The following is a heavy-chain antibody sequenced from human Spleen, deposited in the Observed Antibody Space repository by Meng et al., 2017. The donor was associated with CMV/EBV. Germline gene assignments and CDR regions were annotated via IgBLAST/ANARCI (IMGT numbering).Heavy chain of an antibody. J-gene: IGHJ5*02. Sequence: ASVKVSCKASGYTFTSYGISWVRQAPGQGLEWMGWISAYNGNTNYAQKLQGRVTMTTDTSTSTAYMELRSLRSDDTAVYYCARGWDYYGSGSYYIPLRFDPWGQGTLVTVSS. CDR2: ISAYNGNT. V-gene: IGHV1-18*01. CDR3: ARGWDYYGSGSYYIPLRFDP. CDR1: GYTFTSYG. D-gene: IGHD3-10*01.